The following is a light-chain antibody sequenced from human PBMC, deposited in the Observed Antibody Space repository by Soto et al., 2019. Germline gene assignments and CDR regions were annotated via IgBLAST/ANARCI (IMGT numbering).Light chain of an antibody. CDR3: QLYGSSPPRT. Sequence: EIVLTQSPGTLSLSPGERATLSCRASQSVSSSYLGWYQQKPGQAPRLLIYGASSRATGIPDRFSGSGSGTDFTLTIARLEPEDLAVYYCQLYGSSPPRTFGQGTKVEIK. CDR1: QSVSSSY. J-gene: IGKJ1*01. CDR2: GAS. V-gene: IGKV3-20*01.